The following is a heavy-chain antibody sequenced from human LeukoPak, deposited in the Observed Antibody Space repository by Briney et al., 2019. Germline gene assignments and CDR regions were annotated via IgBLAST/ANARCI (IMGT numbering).Heavy chain of an antibody. CDR1: GFTFSSYG. V-gene: IGHV3-30*02. Sequence: PGGSLRLSCAASGFTFSSYGMHWVRQAPGKGLEWVAFIRYDGSNKYYADSVKGRFTISRDNSKNTLYLQMNSLRAEDTAVYYCARDLYYYYYMDVWGKGTTVTVSS. CDR2: IRYDGSNK. J-gene: IGHJ6*03. CDR3: ARDLYYYYYMDV.